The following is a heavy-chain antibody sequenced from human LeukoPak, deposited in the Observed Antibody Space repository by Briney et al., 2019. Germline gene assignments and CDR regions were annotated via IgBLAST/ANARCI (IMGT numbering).Heavy chain of an antibody. V-gene: IGHV3-9*01. D-gene: IGHD3-9*01. CDR2: ISWNSGSI. J-gene: IGHJ4*02. CDR3: AKGLSIRYDSATDC. CDR1: GFTFDDYA. Sequence: GGSLRLSCAASGFTFDDYAMHWVRQAPGKGLEWVSGISWNSGSIGYADSAKGRFTISRDNAKNSLYLQMNSLRTEDTAFYYCAKGLSIRYDSATDCWGQGTLITVSS.